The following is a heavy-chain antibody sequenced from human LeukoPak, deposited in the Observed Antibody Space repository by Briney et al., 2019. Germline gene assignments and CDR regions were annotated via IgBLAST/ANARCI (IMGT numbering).Heavy chain of an antibody. V-gene: IGHV3-21*01. D-gene: IGHD2-2*01. J-gene: IGHJ4*02. CDR1: GFTFSSYS. CDR2: ISSSSSYI. Sequence: PGGPLRLSCAASGFTFSSYSMNWVRQAPGKGLEWVSSISSSSSYIYYADSVKGRFTISRDNAKNSLYLQMNSLRAEDTAVYYCARSPCTSCGQLDYWGQGTLVTVSS. CDR3: ARSPCTSCGQLDY.